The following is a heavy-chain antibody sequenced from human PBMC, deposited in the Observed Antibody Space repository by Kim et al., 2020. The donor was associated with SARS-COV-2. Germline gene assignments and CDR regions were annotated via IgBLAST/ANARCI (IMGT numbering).Heavy chain of an antibody. CDR2: IKSKTDGGTT. D-gene: IGHD3-10*01. CDR3: TTKALWFGELLGGDWFDP. V-gene: IGHV3-15*01. J-gene: IGHJ5*02. Sequence: GGSLRLSCAASGFTFSNAWMSWVRQAPGKGLEWVGRIKSKTDGGTTDYAAPVKCRFTISRDDSKNTLYLQMNSLKTEDTAVYYCTTKALWFGELLGGDWFDPWGQGTLVTVSS. CDR1: GFTFSNAW.